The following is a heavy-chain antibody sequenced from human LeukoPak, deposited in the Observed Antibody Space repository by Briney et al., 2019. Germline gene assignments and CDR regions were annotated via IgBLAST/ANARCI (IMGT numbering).Heavy chain of an antibody. CDR2: IYSDGST. CDR1: GFTFSNYG. Sequence: GGTLRLSCAASGFTFSNYGLSWVRQAPGKGLEWVSVIYSDGSTYYADSVKGRFTISRDNSKNTVYLQMNSLRAEDTAVYYCARDPGYSYGYDYWGQGTLVTVSS. CDR3: ARDPGYSYGYDY. D-gene: IGHD5-18*01. J-gene: IGHJ4*02. V-gene: IGHV3-66*01.